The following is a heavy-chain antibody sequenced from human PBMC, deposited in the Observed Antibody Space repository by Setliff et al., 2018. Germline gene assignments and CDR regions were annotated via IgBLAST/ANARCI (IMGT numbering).Heavy chain of an antibody. Sequence: GGSLRLSCTVYGFNFNKYWMYWVRQAPGKGLEWVSRINGDATIAHYADTVKGRFTISRDNARNALYLQMVSLRGEDTGVYFCAALDWGENFYNVDVWGKGTTVTVSS. V-gene: IGHV3-74*01. CDR1: GFNFNKYW. J-gene: IGHJ6*03. CDR3: AALDWGENFYNVDV. CDR2: INGDATIA. D-gene: IGHD7-27*01.